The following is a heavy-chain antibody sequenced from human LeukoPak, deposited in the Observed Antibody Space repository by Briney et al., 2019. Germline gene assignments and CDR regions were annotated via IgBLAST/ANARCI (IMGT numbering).Heavy chain of an antibody. CDR2: MNPNSGNT. J-gene: IGHJ3*02. CDR1: GYTFTSYD. Sequence: ASVKVSCKASGYTFTSYDINRVRQATGQGLEWMGWMNPNSGNTGYAQKFQGRVTMTRNTSISTAYMELSSLRSEDTAVYYCARGALYYDSHAFDIWGQGTMVTVSS. CDR3: ARGALYYDSHAFDI. D-gene: IGHD3-22*01. V-gene: IGHV1-8*01.